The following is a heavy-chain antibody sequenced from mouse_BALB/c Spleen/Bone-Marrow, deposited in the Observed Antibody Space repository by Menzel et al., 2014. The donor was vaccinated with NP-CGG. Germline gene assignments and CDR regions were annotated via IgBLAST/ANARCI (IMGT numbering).Heavy chain of an antibody. D-gene: IGHD1-1*01. CDR2: INPYNGDT. J-gene: IGHJ3*01. CDR1: GYSFTGYF. CDR3: ARGYYDSSSWFAY. V-gene: IGHV1-20*02. Sequence: VTLKVCGPELVKPGASVKISCKASGYSFTGYFMNWVMQSHGKSLEWIGRINPYNGDTFYNQKFKGKATLTVDKSSSTAHMELRSLASEDSAVYYCARGYYDSSSWFAYWGQGTLVTVSA.